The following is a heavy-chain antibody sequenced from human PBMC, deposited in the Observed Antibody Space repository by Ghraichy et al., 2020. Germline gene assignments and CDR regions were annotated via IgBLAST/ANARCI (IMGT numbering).Heavy chain of an antibody. V-gene: IGHV3-23*01. Sequence: GGSLRLSCVASGFTFTSHAMTWVRQAPGKGLEWVSSISASGATTYYGHSASGRFTISKDNSKNTVYLQLNSLRAEDTAIYFCAKGSTSAKDYYGMAVWVQGTTV. CDR2: ISASGATT. J-gene: IGHJ6*02. CDR3: AKGSTSAKDYYGMAV. D-gene: IGHD2/OR15-2a*01. CDR1: GFTFTSHA.